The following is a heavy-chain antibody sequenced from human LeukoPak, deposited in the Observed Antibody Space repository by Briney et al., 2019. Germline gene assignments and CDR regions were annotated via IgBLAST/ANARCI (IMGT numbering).Heavy chain of an antibody. D-gene: IGHD4-17*01. J-gene: IGHJ4*02. CDR2: INPNSGGT. Sequence: ASVKVSCTASGYTFTGYYMHWVRQAPGQGLEWMGWINPNSGGTNYAQKFQGRVTMTRDTSISTAYMELSRLRSDDTAVYYCARNYGDYVFYDYWGQGTLVTVSS. V-gene: IGHV1-2*02. CDR3: ARNYGDYVFYDY. CDR1: GYTFTGYY.